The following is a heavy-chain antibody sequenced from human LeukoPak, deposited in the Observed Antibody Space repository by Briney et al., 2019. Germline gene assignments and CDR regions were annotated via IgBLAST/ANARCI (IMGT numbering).Heavy chain of an antibody. CDR2: INAGNGNT. CDR3: ARVGSSWYEDY. V-gene: IGHV1-3*01. J-gene: IGHJ4*02. Sequence: APVKVSCKASGYTFASYAMHWVRQAPGQRLEWMGWINAGNGNTKYSQKFQGRVTITRDTSASTAYMELSSLRSEDTAVYYCARVGSSWYEDYWGQGTLVTVSS. D-gene: IGHD6-13*01. CDR1: GYTFASYA.